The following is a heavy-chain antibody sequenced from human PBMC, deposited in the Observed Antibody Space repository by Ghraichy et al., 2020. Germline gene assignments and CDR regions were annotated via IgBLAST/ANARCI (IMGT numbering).Heavy chain of an antibody. CDR1: GFTFCSYA. Sequence: GGSLRLSCAASGFTFCSYAMHWVRQAPGKGLEWVAVISYDGSNKYYADSVKGRFTISRDNSKNTLYLQMNSLRAEDTAVYYCASAQEIAAAGIYWCQGTLVTVSS. D-gene: IGHD6-13*01. CDR2: ISYDGSNK. V-gene: IGHV3-30*04. CDR3: ASAQEIAAAGIY. J-gene: IGHJ4*02.